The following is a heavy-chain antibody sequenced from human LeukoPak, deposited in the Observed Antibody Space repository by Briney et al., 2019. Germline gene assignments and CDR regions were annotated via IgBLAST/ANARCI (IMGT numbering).Heavy chain of an antibody. CDR2: LNPNTGHA. J-gene: IGHJ3*02. CDR1: AYDFTGYY. V-gene: IGHV1-2*06. CDR3: ARDGGFDI. Sequence: ASVKVSCKVVAYDFTGYYIHWVRQAPGQGPEWMGRLNPNTGHAVYAFKFQGRVTITGDTSSNTAYLELTRLTSDDMAVYYCARDGGFDIWGQGTMVTVSS.